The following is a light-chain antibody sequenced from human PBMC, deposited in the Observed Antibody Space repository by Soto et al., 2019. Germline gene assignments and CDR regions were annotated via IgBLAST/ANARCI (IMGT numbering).Light chain of an antibody. CDR1: RSVSRSY. Sequence: VLTQSPGTLYLSAGERATLSCRASRSVSRSYFGWYQQKPGQPPRILLYGASIRATGIPDRFSGSGSGTDFTLTISRLEPEDFAVYYCQQYGTSPQTFGQGTKVDIK. V-gene: IGKV3-20*01. J-gene: IGKJ1*01. CDR2: GAS. CDR3: QQYGTSPQT.